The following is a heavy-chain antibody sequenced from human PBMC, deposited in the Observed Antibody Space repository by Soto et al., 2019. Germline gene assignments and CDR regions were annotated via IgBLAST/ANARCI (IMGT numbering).Heavy chain of an antibody. Sequence: WETLSLTCTVSGASLSSISYYWGGIRQPPGKGLEWVGSIFFTGNIYYNPSLKSRVTISVDTSRNQFSLMVNSVTAADTAVYYCASRYFSGGRCYQRCFDSWGQGPLVTVS. CDR3: ASRYFSGGRCYQRCFDS. V-gene: IGHV4-39*01. J-gene: IGHJ4*02. D-gene: IGHD2-15*01. CDR2: IFFTGNI. CDR1: GASLSSISYY.